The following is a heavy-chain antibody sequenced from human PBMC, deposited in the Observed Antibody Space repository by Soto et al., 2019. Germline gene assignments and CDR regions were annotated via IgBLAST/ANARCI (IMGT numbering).Heavy chain of an antibody. Sequence: GGSLRLSCAASGFTFSSYWMSWVRQAPGKGLEWVANIKQDGSEKYYVDSVKGRFTISRDNAKNSLYLQMNSLRAEDTAVYYCARDYDYDFWSGYYSASYFDYWGQGTLVTVSS. J-gene: IGHJ4*02. V-gene: IGHV3-7*01. D-gene: IGHD3-3*01. CDR2: IKQDGSEK. CDR3: ARDYDYDFWSGYYSASYFDY. CDR1: GFTFSSYW.